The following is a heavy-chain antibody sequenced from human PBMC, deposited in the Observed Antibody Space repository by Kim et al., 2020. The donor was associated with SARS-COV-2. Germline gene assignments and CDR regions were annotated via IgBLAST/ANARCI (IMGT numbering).Heavy chain of an antibody. V-gene: IGHV4-39*01. CDR2: IYYSGST. CDR1: GGSISSSSYY. CDR3: VRHYGTMIVVVITPFWFDP. J-gene: IGHJ5*02. Sequence: SETLSLTCTVSGGSISSSSYYWGWIRQPPGKGLEWIGSIYYSGSTYYNPSLKSRVTISVDTSKNQFSLKLSSVTAADTAVYYCVRHYGTMIVVVITPFWFDPWGQGTLVTVSS. D-gene: IGHD3-22*01.